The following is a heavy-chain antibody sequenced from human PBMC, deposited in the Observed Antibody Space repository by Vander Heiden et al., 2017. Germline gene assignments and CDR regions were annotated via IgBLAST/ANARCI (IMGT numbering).Heavy chain of an antibody. Sequence: VKVSCKASGYTFTSSGISWVRQAPGQGLEWMGWISAYNGNTNFPQKLQGRVTMTTDTSTSTAYMELRSLRSDDTAVYYCARVGAARPPSYYYYGMDVWGQGTTVTVSS. CDR2: ISAYNGNT. D-gene: IGHD6-6*01. V-gene: IGHV1-18*01. J-gene: IGHJ6*02. CDR1: GYTFTSSG. CDR3: ARVGAARPPSYYYYGMDV.